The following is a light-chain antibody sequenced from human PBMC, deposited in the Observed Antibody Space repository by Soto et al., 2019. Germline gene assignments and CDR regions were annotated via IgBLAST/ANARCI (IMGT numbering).Light chain of an antibody. V-gene: IGLV1-51*01. Sequence: QSVLTQPPSVSAAPGQKVTISCSGSSSNIGNNYVSCYQQLPGTAPKLLIYHNNKRPSGIPARFSGSNSGTSATLGITGLQTGDEADYYCGTWDSSLSAVVFGGGTKVTVL. J-gene: IGLJ2*01. CDR1: SSNIGNNY. CDR3: GTWDSSLSAVV. CDR2: HNN.